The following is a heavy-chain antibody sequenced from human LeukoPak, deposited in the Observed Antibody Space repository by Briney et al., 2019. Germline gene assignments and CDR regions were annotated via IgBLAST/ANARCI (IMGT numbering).Heavy chain of an antibody. D-gene: IGHD2-2*01. CDR2: IYYSGST. V-gene: IGHV4-59*08. CDR1: GASISSYY. CDR3: ASRKIVVVPAANLMTDY. Sequence: SETLSLTCTVSGASISSYYWSWIRQPPGKGLEWIGYIYYSGSTVYNPSLKNRVTISVDTSKNQFSLKLSSVTAADTAVYYCASRKIVVVPAANLMTDYWGQGTLVTVSS. J-gene: IGHJ4*02.